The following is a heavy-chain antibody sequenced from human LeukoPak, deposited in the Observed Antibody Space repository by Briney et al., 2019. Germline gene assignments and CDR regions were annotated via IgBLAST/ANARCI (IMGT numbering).Heavy chain of an antibody. CDR2: ISSSSSTI. Sequence: GGSLRLSCAASGFTFSSYAMSWVRQAPGKGLEWVSYISSSSSTIYYADSVKGRFTISRDNAKNSLYLQMNSRRDEDTAVYYCARGDYGDYRPFTFDIWGQGTMVTVSS. J-gene: IGHJ3*02. CDR1: GFTFSSYA. V-gene: IGHV3-48*02. D-gene: IGHD4-17*01. CDR3: ARGDYGDYRPFTFDI.